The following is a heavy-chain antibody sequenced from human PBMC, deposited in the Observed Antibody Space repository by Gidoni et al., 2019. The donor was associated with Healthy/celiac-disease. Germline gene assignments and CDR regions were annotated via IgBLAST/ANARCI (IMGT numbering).Heavy chain of an antibody. CDR2: IKQDGSEK. V-gene: IGHV3-7*03. Sequence: EVQLVESGGGLVQPGGSLRLSCAASGFTFSSYWMSWVRQAPGKGLEWVANIKQDGSEKYYVDSVKGRFTISRDNAKNSLYLQMNSLRAEDTAVYYCARVGADDSSGYYYDYWGQGTLVTVSS. J-gene: IGHJ4*02. D-gene: IGHD3-22*01. CDR1: GFTFSSYW. CDR3: ARVGADDSSGYYYDY.